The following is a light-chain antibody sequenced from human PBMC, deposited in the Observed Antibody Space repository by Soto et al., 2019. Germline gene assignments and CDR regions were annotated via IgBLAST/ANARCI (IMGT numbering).Light chain of an antibody. CDR2: DAS. Sequence: DIPMTQSPSTLSESVGDRVTIACRASQTISSWLAWYQQKPGKAPKLLIYDASSLESGDPSRFSGSGSGTELTIASSRLQPDDFANYYCQQYDSLPLAFGGGTKVQIK. V-gene: IGKV1-5*01. J-gene: IGKJ4*01. CDR3: QQYDSLPLA. CDR1: QTISSW.